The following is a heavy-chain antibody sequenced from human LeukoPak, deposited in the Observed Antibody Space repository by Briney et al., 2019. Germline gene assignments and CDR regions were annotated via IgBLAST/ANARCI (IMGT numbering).Heavy chain of an antibody. CDR3: ARDRGKYYYASSGPNWFDP. CDR1: GFSFSDCG. D-gene: IGHD3-22*01. V-gene: IGHV3-30*03. CDR2: ILHDGRSE. Sequence: GGSLRLSCAASGFSFSDCGMHWVRQAPGKGLEWVAVILHDGRSEYYADSVKGRFTISRGNSNNTLFLQMNSLRTEDTALYFCARDRGKYYYASSGPNWFDPWGQGSLVTVSS. J-gene: IGHJ5*02.